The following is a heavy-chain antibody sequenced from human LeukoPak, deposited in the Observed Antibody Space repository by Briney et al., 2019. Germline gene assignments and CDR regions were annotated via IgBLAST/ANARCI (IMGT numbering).Heavy chain of an antibody. J-gene: IGHJ5*02. Sequence: PSETLSLTCAVYGGSFSGYYWSWIRQPPGKGLEWIGEINHSGSTNYNPSLKSRVTISVDTSKNQFSLKLSSVTAADTAVYYCARHGSEWLLYSANWFDPWGQGTLVTVSS. CDR1: GGSFSGYY. D-gene: IGHD3-3*01. CDR2: INHSGST. V-gene: IGHV4-34*01. CDR3: ARHGSEWLLYSANWFDP.